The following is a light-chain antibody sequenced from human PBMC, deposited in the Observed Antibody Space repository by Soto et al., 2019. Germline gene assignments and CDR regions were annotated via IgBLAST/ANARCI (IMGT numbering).Light chain of an antibody. V-gene: IGKV3-20*01. CDR3: QQYGSSPPYT. Sequence: EIVLTQSPGTLSLSPGERATLSCRASQSVSSSYLAWYRQNPGQAPRLLMYGTSNRAGSIPDRFSGSGSGTEFTLTISRLEPEDFAVYYCQQYGSSPPYTFGQGTKLEIK. CDR2: GTS. J-gene: IGKJ2*01. CDR1: QSVSSSY.